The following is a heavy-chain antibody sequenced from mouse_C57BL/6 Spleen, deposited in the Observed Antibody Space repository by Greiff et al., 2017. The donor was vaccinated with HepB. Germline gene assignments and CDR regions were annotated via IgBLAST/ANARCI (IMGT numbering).Heavy chain of an antibody. D-gene: IGHD2-3*01. CDR2: INPYNGDT. CDR3: ARRGDGPWYFDV. CDR1: GYSFTGYF. V-gene: IGHV1-20*01. Sequence: EVKLQQSGPELVKPGDSVKISCKASGYSFTGYFMNWVMQSHGKSLEWIGRINPYNGDTFYNQKFKGKATLTVDKSSSTAHMELRSLTSEDSAVYYCARRGDGPWYFDVWGTGTTVTVSS. J-gene: IGHJ1*03.